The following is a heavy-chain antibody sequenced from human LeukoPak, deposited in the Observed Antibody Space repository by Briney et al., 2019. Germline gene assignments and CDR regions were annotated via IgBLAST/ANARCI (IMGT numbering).Heavy chain of an antibody. CDR2: ISYDGSNK. J-gene: IGHJ4*02. Sequence: PGGSLRLSCAASGFTFSSHGMHWVRQAPGKGLEWVAVISYDGSNKYYADSVQGRFTISRDNSKNTLYLQMNSLRAEDTAVYYCAKDVGRVGASPFDNWGQGILVTVSS. V-gene: IGHV3-30*18. CDR3: AKDVGRVGASPFDN. CDR1: GFTFSSHG. D-gene: IGHD1-26*01.